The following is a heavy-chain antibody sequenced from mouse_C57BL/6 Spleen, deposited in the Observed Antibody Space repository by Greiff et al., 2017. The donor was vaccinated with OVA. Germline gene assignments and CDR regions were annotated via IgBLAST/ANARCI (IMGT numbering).Heavy chain of an antibody. V-gene: IGHV1-4*01. CDR1: GYTFTSYT. D-gene: IGHD1-1*02. Sequence: VQVVESGAELARPGASVKMSCKASGYTFTSYTMHWVKQRPGQGLEWIGYINPSSGYTKYNQKFKDKATLTADKSSSTAYMQLSSLTSEDSAVYYCARSLYGSDWYFDVWGTGTTVTVSS. J-gene: IGHJ1*03. CDR3: ARSLYGSDWYFDV. CDR2: INPSSGYT.